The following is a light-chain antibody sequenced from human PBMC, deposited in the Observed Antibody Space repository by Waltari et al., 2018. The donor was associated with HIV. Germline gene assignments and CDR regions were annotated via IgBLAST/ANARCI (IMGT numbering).Light chain of an antibody. CDR2: PAS. CDR1: EGIASW. Sequence: DIQMTQSPSSVSASVGDTVTITCRASEGIASWLAWYQQKPGEAPNLLIYPASSLQTGVPSRFSGSESGTDFTLTVSSLQPEDVATYYCQQANSFPWTFGQGTKVEIK. J-gene: IGKJ1*01. CDR3: QQANSFPWT. V-gene: IGKV1-12*02.